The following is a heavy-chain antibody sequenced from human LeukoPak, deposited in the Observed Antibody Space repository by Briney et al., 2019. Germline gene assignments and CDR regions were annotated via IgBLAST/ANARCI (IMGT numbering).Heavy chain of an antibody. CDR2: IYYSGST. V-gene: IGHV4-59*01. D-gene: IGHD3-22*01. Sequence: SETLSLTCTVSGGSISSYYWSWIRQPPGKGLEWIGYIYYSGSTNYNPSLKSRVTISVDTSKNQFSLKLSSVTAADTAVYYCARGVTYYYDSSGYYIPMFDPWGQGTLVTVPS. CDR1: GGSISSYY. CDR3: ARGVTYYYDSSGYYIPMFDP. J-gene: IGHJ5*02.